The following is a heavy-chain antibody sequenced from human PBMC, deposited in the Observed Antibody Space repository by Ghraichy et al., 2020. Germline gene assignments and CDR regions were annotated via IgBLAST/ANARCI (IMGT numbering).Heavy chain of an antibody. J-gene: IGHJ2*01. Sequence: GESLNISCAASGFTFSSKYMSWVRQAPGKGLEWVSVISSAGYAYYADSVKGRFTLSRDNAKNTLYLQMNSLRAEDTAVYYCARGPLGYFDLWGRGTLVTVSS. CDR1: GFTFSSKY. CDR2: ISSAGYA. V-gene: IGHV3-53*01. CDR3: ARGPLGYFDL.